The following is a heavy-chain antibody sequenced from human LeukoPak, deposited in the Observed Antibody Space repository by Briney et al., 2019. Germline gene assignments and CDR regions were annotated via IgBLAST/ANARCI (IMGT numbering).Heavy chain of an antibody. CDR1: GFTFSSYA. Sequence: GGSLRLSCAASGFTFSSYAMSWVRQAPGKGLEWVSAISGSGGSTYYADSVKGRFTISRDNSKNTLYLQMNSLRAEDTAVYYCARQQDRSGLVRVAFDIWGQGTMVSVSS. J-gene: IGHJ3*02. D-gene: IGHD3-22*01. V-gene: IGHV3-23*01. CDR3: ARQQDRSGLVRVAFDI. CDR2: ISGSGGST.